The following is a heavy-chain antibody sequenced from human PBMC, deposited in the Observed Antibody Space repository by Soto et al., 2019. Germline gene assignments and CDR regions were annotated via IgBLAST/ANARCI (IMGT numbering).Heavy chain of an antibody. J-gene: IGHJ4*02. CDR1: GGSISSYH. V-gene: IGHV4-59*08. CDR2: IYYSGTT. CDR3: ARHRGMGLFDY. Sequence: SETLSLTCTVSGGSISSYHWTWIRQAPGKGLEWIGNIYYSGTTNYNPSLKGRVTISIDTSKKQFSLKLSSVTAADTAVYYCARHRGMGLFDYWGQGTLVTVSS. D-gene: IGHD2-8*01.